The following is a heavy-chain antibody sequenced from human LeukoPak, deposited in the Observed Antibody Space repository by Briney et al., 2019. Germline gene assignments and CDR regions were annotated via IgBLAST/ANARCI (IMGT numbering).Heavy chain of an antibody. CDR3: AREPKVRGAERFFDY. V-gene: IGHV3-21*01. CDR2: ISSSSSYI. D-gene: IGHD3-10*01. CDR1: GFTFSSYS. Sequence: GGSLRLSCAASGFTFSSYSMNWVRQAPGKGLEWVSSISSSSSYIYYADSVKGRFTISRDNAKNSLYLRMNSLRAEDTAVYYCAREPKVRGAERFFDYWGQGTLVTVSS. J-gene: IGHJ4*02.